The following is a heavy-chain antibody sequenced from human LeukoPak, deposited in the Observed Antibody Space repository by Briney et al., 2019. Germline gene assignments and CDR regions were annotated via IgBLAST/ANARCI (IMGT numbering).Heavy chain of an antibody. CDR1: GFTFSSYA. V-gene: IGHV3-23*01. J-gene: IGHJ4*02. CDR2: ISGSGGST. D-gene: IGHD3-16*02. CDR3: AKDGTLYYDYVWGSYRGYYFDY. Sequence: GGPLRLSCAASGFTFSSYAMSWVRQAPGKGLEWVSAISGSGGSTYYADSVKGRFTISRDNSKNTLYLRMNSLRAEDTAVYYCAKDGTLYYDYVWGSYRGYYFDYWGQGTLVTVSS.